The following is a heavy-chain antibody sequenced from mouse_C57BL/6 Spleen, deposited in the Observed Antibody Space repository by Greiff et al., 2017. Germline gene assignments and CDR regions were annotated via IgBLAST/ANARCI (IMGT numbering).Heavy chain of an antibody. CDR2: IDPSDSYT. D-gene: IGHD2-10*01. Sequence: QVQLQQPGAELVRPGTSVKLSCKASGYTFTSYWMHWVKQRPGQGLEWIGVIDPSDSYTNYNQKFKGKATLTVDTSSSTAYMQLSSLTSEDSAVYYCARRGAYYGNYGGYFDVWGTGTTVTVSS. CDR3: ARRGAYYGNYGGYFDV. CDR1: GYTFTSYW. V-gene: IGHV1-59*01. J-gene: IGHJ1*03.